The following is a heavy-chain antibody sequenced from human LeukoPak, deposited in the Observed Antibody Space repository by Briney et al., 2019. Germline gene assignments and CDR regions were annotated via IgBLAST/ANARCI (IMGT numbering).Heavy chain of an antibody. Sequence: GGSLRLSCAASGFTFSSYGMHWVRQAPGRGLEWVAVISYDGSNKYYADSVEGRFTISRDNSKNTLYLQMNSLRAEDTAVYYCAKVKVATVTTRPYFDYWGQGTLVTVSS. D-gene: IGHD4-17*01. CDR2: ISYDGSNK. CDR1: GFTFSSYG. CDR3: AKVKVATVTTRPYFDY. V-gene: IGHV3-30*18. J-gene: IGHJ4*02.